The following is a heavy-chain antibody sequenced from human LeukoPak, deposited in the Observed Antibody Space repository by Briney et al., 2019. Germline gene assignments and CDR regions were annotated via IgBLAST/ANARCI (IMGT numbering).Heavy chain of an antibody. CDR2: IYNDGRT. D-gene: IGHD2/OR15-2a*01. J-gene: IGHJ4*02. CDR3: ARLPLHPTISNFDF. CDR1: GFTVSSNY. V-gene: IGHV3-53*04. Sequence: GGSLRLSCAASGFTVSSNYMNWVRQAPGKGLEWVSVIYNDGRTYYADSVKGRFTISRHTSENTLYLQMNSLRPEDTAVYYCARLPLHPTISNFDFWGQGTLVTVSS.